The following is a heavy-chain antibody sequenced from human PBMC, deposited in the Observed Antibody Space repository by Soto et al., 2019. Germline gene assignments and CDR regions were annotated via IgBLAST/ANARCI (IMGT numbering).Heavy chain of an antibody. CDR3: ADIGGYDSVGGAY. V-gene: IGHV3-33*05. D-gene: IGHD3-16*01. J-gene: IGHJ4*02. Sequence: LRLSCAASGFTFSAYGMHWVRQAPGKGLEWVTFISFNGKNTDYADSVKGRFTVSRDNARNTLYLQMNSLRAEDTAVYYCADIGGYDSVGGAYWGQGVQVTVSS. CDR2: ISFNGKNT. CDR1: GFTFSAYG.